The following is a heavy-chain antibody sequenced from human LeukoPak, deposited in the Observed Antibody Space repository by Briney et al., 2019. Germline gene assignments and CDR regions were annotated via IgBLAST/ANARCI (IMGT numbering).Heavy chain of an antibody. J-gene: IGHJ4*02. Sequence: GGSLRLSCAASGFTVSSNYMSWVRQAPGKGLEWVSVIYSGGSTYYADSVKGRFTISRDNSKNTLYLQMNSLRAEDTAVYYCARSSANWYSSGWYSDYWGQGTLVTVSS. CDR3: ARSSANWYSSGWYSDY. CDR1: GFTVSSNY. V-gene: IGHV3-53*01. CDR2: IYSGGST. D-gene: IGHD6-19*01.